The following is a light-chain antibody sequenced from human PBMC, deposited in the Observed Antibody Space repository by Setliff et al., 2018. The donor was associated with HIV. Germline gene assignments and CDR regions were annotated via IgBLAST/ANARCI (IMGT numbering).Light chain of an antibody. CDR2: GSR. V-gene: IGLV1-40*01. CDR3: QTYDTRLNIDG. Sequence: QSVLTQPPSVSGAPGQRVTIFCTGGPSTIGPGHDVHWYQQLPGTAPKLLVYGSRNRPSGVPDRFSGSKSGNSASLAITGLQAEDEGDYYCQTYDTRLNIDGFGTGTKVTVL. CDR1: PSTIGPGHD. J-gene: IGLJ1*01.